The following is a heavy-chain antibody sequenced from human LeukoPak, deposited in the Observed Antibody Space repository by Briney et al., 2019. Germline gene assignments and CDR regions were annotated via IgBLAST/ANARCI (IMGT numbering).Heavy chain of an antibody. J-gene: IGHJ3*02. D-gene: IGHD3-22*01. CDR3: ARETYYYDSSGYYPRAFDI. V-gene: IGHV3-74*01. Sequence: GGSLRLSCAASGFTFSSYWMHWVRHAPGKGLVWVSRINSDGSSTSYADSVKGRFTISRDNAKNTLYLQMNSLRAEDTAVYYRARETYYYDSSGYYPRAFDIWGQGTMVTVSS. CDR2: INSDGSST. CDR1: GFTFSSYW.